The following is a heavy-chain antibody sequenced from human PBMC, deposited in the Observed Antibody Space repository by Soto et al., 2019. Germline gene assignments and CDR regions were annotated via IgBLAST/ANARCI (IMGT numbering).Heavy chain of an antibody. Sequence: QVQLQESGPGLVKPSQTLSLTCTVSGDSISRGGYYWNWIRQHPRKGLEWIGYIYHSGSTNYNPSLTSRVTISVDTSKTQLSLELSSVTAADTAIYYCARDGAGAYGLGWFDPWGQGILVTVSS. CDR1: GDSISRGGYY. J-gene: IGHJ5*02. V-gene: IGHV4-31*03. D-gene: IGHD2-21*01. CDR2: IYHSGST. CDR3: ARDGAGAYGLGWFDP.